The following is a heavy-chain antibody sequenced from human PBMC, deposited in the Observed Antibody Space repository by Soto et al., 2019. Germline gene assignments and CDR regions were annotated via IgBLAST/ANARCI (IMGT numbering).Heavy chain of an antibody. Sequence: SVKVSCKASGGTFSSYTISWVRQAPGQGLEWMGRIIPILGIANYAQKFQGRVTITADKSTSTAYMELSSLRSEDTAVYYCARSGDFDWFDYWGQGTLVTVSS. CDR3: ARSGDFDWFDY. CDR2: IIPILGIA. V-gene: IGHV1-69*02. CDR1: GGTFSSYT. J-gene: IGHJ4*02. D-gene: IGHD3-9*01.